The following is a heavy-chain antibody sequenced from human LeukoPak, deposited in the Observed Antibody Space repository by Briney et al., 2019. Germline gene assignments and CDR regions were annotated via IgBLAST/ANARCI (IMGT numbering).Heavy chain of an antibody. CDR1: GFIFSTYS. D-gene: IGHD2-21*01. V-gene: IGHV3-74*01. CDR3: ARVRSGYYFDY. Sequence: GGSLRLSCTASGFIFSTYSMNWVRQSPGKGLVWVSRISSDGSSTYYADSVEGRFTISRDNAKNTLYLQMNSLRAEDTAVYYCARVRSGYYFDYWGQGTLVTVSS. CDR2: ISSDGSST. J-gene: IGHJ4*02.